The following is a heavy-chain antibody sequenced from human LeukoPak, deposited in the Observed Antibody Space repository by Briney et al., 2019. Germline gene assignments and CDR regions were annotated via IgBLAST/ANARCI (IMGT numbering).Heavy chain of an antibody. CDR2: INPYNGDT. CDR3: AREHFRVRGPETWFAP. CDR1: GYNINNYG. D-gene: IGHD3-10*01. Sequence: ASVKASCKASGYNINNYGIIWGRLAPRHGLEWMGWINPYNGDTDYAQKFQGRVTMTTDTSTSTAYMEVRSLRSDDTAVYYCAREHFRVRGPETWFAPWGQGTFVTVSS. J-gene: IGHJ5*02. V-gene: IGHV1-18*01.